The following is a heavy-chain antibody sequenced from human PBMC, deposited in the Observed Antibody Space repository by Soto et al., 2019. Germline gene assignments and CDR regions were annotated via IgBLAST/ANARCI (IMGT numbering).Heavy chain of an antibody. V-gene: IGHV1-3*01. CDR2: INAGNGNT. CDR1: GYTFTSYA. CDR3: ARSSSWYVFDY. Sequence: GESLKVSCKASGYTFTSYAMHWVRQAPGQRLEWMGWINAGNGNTKYSQKFQGRVTITRDTSASTAYMELSSLRSEDTAVYYCARSSSWYVFDYWGQGTLVTSPQ. J-gene: IGHJ4*02. D-gene: IGHD6-13*01.